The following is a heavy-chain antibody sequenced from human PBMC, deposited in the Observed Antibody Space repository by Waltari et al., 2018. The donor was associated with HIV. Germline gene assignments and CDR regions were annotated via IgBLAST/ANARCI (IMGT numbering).Heavy chain of an antibody. CDR3: VRGYAAAVPYYGLDP. CDR1: GGSFSGYY. J-gene: IGHJ6*02. V-gene: IGHV4-34*02. D-gene: IGHD6-13*01. Sequence: VRIESWGTVPLKPSETLSISCSVYGGSFSGYYWSWIGQCPERGLEWIAEVNHVGSAKYNPCLESRVSISVATSKTQFYLQVRAVPAADTALYYCVRGYAAAVPYYGLDPWAQGTAVSVSS. CDR2: VNHVGSA.